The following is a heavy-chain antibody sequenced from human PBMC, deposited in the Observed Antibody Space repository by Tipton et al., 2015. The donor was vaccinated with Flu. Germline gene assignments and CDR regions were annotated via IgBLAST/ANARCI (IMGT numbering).Heavy chain of an antibody. CDR3: AKYWDFWSGYYLNWFDP. V-gene: IGHV3-23*01. Sequence: AASGFTFSSYAMSWVRQAPGKGLEWVSAISGSGGSTYYADSVKGRFTISRDNSKNTLYLQMNSLRAEDTAVYYCAKYWDFWSGYYLNWFDPWSQGTLVTVSS. CDR1: GFTFSSYA. CDR2: ISGSGGST. D-gene: IGHD3-3*01. J-gene: IGHJ5*02.